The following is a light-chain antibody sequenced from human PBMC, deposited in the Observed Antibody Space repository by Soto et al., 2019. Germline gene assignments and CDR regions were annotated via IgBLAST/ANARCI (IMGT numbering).Light chain of an antibody. J-gene: IGKJ1*01. CDR1: QSISSW. CDR3: QQYNSYSWT. Sequence: DIQMTQSPSTLSASVGDRVTITCRASQSISSWLAWYQQRPGKAPKLLIHKASSLESGVPSRFSGSGSGTEFTLTISSLHPDDFATYYCQQYNSYSWTFGQGTKVEIK. CDR2: KAS. V-gene: IGKV1-5*03.